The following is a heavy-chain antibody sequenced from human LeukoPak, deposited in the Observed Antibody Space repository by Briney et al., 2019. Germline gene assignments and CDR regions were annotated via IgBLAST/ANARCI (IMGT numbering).Heavy chain of an antibody. D-gene: IGHD1-1*01. Sequence: PGGSLRLSCAASGFTFSSYSMNWVRQAPGKGLEWVSSISSSSSYIYYADSVKGRFTISRDNAKNSLYLQMNSLRAEDTAVYYYAILYNWNDVAIDYWGQGTLVTVSS. J-gene: IGHJ4*02. CDR3: AILYNWNDVAIDY. V-gene: IGHV3-21*01. CDR1: GFTFSSYS. CDR2: ISSSSSYI.